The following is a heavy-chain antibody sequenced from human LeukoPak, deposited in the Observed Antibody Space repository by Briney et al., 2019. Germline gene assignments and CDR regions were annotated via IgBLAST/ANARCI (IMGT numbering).Heavy chain of an antibody. CDR2: FIPILGIA. CDR3: ARDSLLAAAGTERFFDY. V-gene: IGHV1-69*04. Sequence: AASVKVSCKASGGTFSSYAISWVRRAPGQGLEWMGRFIPILGIANYAQKFQGRVTITADKSTSTAYMELSSLRSEDTDVYYCARDSLLAAAGTERFFDYWGQGTLVTVSS. CDR1: GGTFSSYA. D-gene: IGHD6-13*01. J-gene: IGHJ4*02.